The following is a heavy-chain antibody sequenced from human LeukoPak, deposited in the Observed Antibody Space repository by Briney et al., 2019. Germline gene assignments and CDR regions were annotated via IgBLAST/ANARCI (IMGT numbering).Heavy chain of an antibody. CDR3: ARSERLGIAVVYFDY. CDR2: IIPILGIA. D-gene: IGHD6-19*01. Sequence: ASVEVSCKASGGTFSSYAISWVRQAPGQGLEWMGRIIPILGIANYAQKFQGRVTITADKSTSTAYMELSSLRSEDTAVYYCARSERLGIAVVYFDYWGQGTLVTVSS. V-gene: IGHV1-69*04. CDR1: GGTFSSYA. J-gene: IGHJ4*02.